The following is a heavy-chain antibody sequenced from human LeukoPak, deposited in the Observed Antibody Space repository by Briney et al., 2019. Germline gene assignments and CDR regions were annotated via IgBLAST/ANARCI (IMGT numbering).Heavy chain of an antibody. CDR3: ARDPRGAVADFFDY. CDR2: ISYDGSNK. V-gene: IGHV3-30*04. D-gene: IGHD6-19*01. CDR1: GFTFSSYA. Sequence: GGSLRLSCAASGFTFSSYAMHWVRQAPGKGPEWVAVISYDGSNKYYADSVKGRFTISRDNSKNTLYLQMNSLRAEDTAVYYCARDPRGAVADFFDYWGQGTLVTVSS. J-gene: IGHJ4*02.